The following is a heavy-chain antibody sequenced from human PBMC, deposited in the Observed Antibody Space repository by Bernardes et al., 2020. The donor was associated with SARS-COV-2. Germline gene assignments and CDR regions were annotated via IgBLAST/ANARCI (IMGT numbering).Heavy chain of an antibody. CDR3: ARRTRDSYGSGSYNNWFDP. V-gene: IGHV4-59*08. Sequence: SETLSLTCTVSGGSISSYYWSWIRQPPGKGLEWIGYIYYSGSTNYNPSLKSRVTISVDTSKNQFSLKLSSVTAADTAVYYCARRTRDSYGSGSYNNWFDPWGQGTLVTVSS. J-gene: IGHJ5*02. D-gene: IGHD3-10*01. CDR2: IYYSGST. CDR1: GGSISSYY.